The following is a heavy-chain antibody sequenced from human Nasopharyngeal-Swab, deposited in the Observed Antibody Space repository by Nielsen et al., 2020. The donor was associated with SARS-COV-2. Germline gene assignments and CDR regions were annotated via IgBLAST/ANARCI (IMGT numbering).Heavy chain of an antibody. Sequence: ASVKVSCKASGYTFTRCGISWVRQPPGQGLEWMGWISAYNGNPNYEQKLQGRVNMTTDTSTSTAYMALRSLRSDDTAVYYCARAGAVALWYFAYWGHGTLVTVS. J-gene: IGHJ4*01. V-gene: IGHV1-18*01. CDR2: ISAYNGNP. CDR3: ARAGAVALWYFAY. CDR1: GYTFTRCG. D-gene: IGHD6-19*01.